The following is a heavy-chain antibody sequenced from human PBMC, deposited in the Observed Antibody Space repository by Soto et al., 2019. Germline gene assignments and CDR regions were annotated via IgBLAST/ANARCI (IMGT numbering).Heavy chain of an antibody. Sequence: GASVKVSCKAAGYTFNAYSVHWVRQAPGQRLEWMGKINPSGDTTAYAQNFQGRVTMTRDTSTTTVYMELSGLRSEDTAVYYCARDWALDYWGQGTLVTVSS. CDR2: INPSGDTT. D-gene: IGHD7-27*01. CDR1: GYTFNAYS. J-gene: IGHJ4*02. V-gene: IGHV1-46*02. CDR3: ARDWALDY.